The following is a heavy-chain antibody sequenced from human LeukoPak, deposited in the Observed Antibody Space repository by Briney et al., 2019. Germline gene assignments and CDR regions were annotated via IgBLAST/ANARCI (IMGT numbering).Heavy chain of an antibody. CDR3: ARSGCNSTSCYYDAFDI. J-gene: IGHJ3*02. D-gene: IGHD2-2*01. Sequence: ASVKVSCKASGYTSTSYDINWVRQATGQGLEWMGWMNPNSGNTGYAQKFQGRVTMTRNTSISTAYMELSSLRSEDTAVYYCARSGCNSTSCYYDAFDIWGQGTMVTVSS. V-gene: IGHV1-8*01. CDR1: GYTSTSYD. CDR2: MNPNSGNT.